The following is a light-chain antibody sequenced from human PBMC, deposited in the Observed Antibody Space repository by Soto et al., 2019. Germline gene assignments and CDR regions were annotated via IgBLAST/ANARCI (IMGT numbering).Light chain of an antibody. V-gene: IGKV3-20*01. CDR3: QQYGGSPRIT. Sequence: ESVLTQSPGTLSLSPGERATLSCRGGERLSSVYLAWYQQRPGQPPRLLIYGASNRATGIPDRFSGSGSGTDFTLIINRLEPEDVAIYYCQQYGGSPRITFGQGTRLEIK. CDR2: GAS. J-gene: IGKJ5*01. CDR1: ERLSSVY.